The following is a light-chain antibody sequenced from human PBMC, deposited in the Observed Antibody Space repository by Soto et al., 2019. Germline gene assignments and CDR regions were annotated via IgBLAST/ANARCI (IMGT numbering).Light chain of an antibody. J-gene: IGKJ1*01. V-gene: IGKV1-5*01. CDR1: QSISSW. Sequence: DIQMTQSPSTLSASVGDRVTITCRASQSISSWLAWFQQKPGKAPKLLMYEASSLESGVPSRFSGSGSRTEFTLTISSLQPDDFATYYCQQYGTYLWTFGQGTKVDIK. CDR2: EAS. CDR3: QQYGTYLWT.